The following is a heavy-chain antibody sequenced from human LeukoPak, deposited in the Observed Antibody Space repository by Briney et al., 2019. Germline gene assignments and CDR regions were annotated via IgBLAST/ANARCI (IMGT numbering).Heavy chain of an antibody. CDR1: GYSFSSYW. Sequence: GESLKISCKGSGYSFSSYWIAWVRQMPGRGLEWMGIVFPGASDTRYSPSFQGQVTISADKSISTAYLQWSSLKASDTAMYYCARRYYDILTGYYDAFDIWGQGTMVTVSS. CDR2: VFPGASDT. D-gene: IGHD3-9*01. CDR3: ARRYYDILTGYYDAFDI. V-gene: IGHV5-51*01. J-gene: IGHJ3*02.